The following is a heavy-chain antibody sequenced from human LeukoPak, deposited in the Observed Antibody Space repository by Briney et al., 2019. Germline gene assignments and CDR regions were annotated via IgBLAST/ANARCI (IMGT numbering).Heavy chain of an antibody. CDR3: AKEILRYFDWLPPDYYGMDV. V-gene: IGHV3-30*18. CDR2: ISYYGSNK. J-gene: IGHJ6*04. CDR1: ECTFSSYG. D-gene: IGHD3-9*01. Sequence: GRSLRLSCAASECTFSSYGMHWVRQAPGKGLERVAVISYYGSNKYYADSVKGRFTISRDNSKNTLYLQMNSLRAEDTAVYYCAKEILRYFDWLPPDYYGMDVWGKGTTVTVSS.